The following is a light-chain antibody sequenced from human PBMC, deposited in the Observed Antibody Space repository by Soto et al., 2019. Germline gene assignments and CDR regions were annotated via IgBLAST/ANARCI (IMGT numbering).Light chain of an antibody. CDR2: DAS. V-gene: IGKV1-5*01. CDR1: QSISSW. CDR3: QQYNSYSPLT. Sequence: DIQMTQSPSTLSASVGDRVTITCRASQSISSWLAWYQQKPGKAPKLLIYDASSLESGVPSRFSGSGSGTEFTLTISSLQPDDFATYYCQQYNSYSPLTFGGGTKMDIK. J-gene: IGKJ4*01.